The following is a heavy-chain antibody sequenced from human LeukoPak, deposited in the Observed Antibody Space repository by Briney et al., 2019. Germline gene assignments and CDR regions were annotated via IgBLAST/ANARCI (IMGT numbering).Heavy chain of an antibody. CDR1: GYTFTGYY. CDR3: ARVACAAAGAIDY. Sequence: ASVKVYCKASGYTFTGYYMHWVRQAPGQGLEWMGWINPNSGGTNYAQKFQGWVTMTRDTSISTAYMELSSLRSEDTAVYYCARVACAAAGAIDYWGQGTLVTVSS. D-gene: IGHD6-13*01. J-gene: IGHJ4*02. V-gene: IGHV1-2*04. CDR2: INPNSGGT.